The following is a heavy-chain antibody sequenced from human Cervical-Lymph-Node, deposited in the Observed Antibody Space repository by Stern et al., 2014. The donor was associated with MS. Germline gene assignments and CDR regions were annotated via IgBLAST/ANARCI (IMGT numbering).Heavy chain of an antibody. V-gene: IGHV3-53*01. CDR2: IHSGGYT. CDR1: GFTVSSNY. Sequence: EAQLVESGGGLTQPGGSLRLSCATSGFTVSSNYMSWARQAPGKGLEWVSVIHSGGYTSYVDSVKGRFPISRDNSKNTLYLQMNSLRAEDTAVYYCVRDHYDILTGYYIDYWGQGTLVTVSS. J-gene: IGHJ4*02. D-gene: IGHD3-9*01. CDR3: VRDHYDILTGYYIDY.